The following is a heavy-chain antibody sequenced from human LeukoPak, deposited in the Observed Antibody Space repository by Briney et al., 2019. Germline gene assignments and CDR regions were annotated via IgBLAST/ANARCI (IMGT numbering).Heavy chain of an antibody. CDR1: GFSFSTYA. J-gene: IGHJ3*02. V-gene: IGHV3-23*01. CDR2: ISGGGGST. CDR3: ARGGSGHDAFDI. D-gene: IGHD3-16*01. Sequence: GGSLRLSCTASGFSFSTYAMNWVRQAPGKGLEWVSTISGGGGSTYYADSVKGRFTISRDNAKNSLYLQMNSLRAEDTAVYYCARGGSGHDAFDIWGQGTMVTVSS.